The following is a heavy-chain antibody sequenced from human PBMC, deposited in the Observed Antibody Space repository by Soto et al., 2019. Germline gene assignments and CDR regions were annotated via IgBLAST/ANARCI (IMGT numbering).Heavy chain of an antibody. Sequence: EVQLVESGGGLVQPGGSLRLSWAAFGFSCSTYGMHWVRLAPGKGLVLVSRIKYDGSTTNYADSVKGRFTISRDNAKNTLYLQMNSVRAEDTAIYYCASAFCSGGTCYARGGYWGQGVLVTVSS. CDR3: ASAFCSGGTCYARGGY. J-gene: IGHJ4*02. CDR1: GFSCSTYG. D-gene: IGHD2-15*01. V-gene: IGHV3-74*01. CDR2: IKYDGSTT.